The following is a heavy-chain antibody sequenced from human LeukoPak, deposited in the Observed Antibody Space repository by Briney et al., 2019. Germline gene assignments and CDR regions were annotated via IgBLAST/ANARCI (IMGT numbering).Heavy chain of an antibody. CDR1: GFTFSDYY. CDR2: ISSSSSYT. J-gene: IGHJ6*04. Sequence: PGGSLRLSCAASGFTFSDYYMSWIRQAPGKGLEWVSYISSSSSYTNYADSVKGRFTISRDNAKNSLYLQMNSLRAEDTAVYYCARAYYDILTGEIDYGMDVWGKGTTVTVSP. D-gene: IGHD3-9*01. CDR3: ARAYYDILTGEIDYGMDV. V-gene: IGHV3-11*06.